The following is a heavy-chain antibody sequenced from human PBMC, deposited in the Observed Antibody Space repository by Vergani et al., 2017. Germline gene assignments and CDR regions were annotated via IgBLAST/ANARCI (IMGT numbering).Heavy chain of an antibody. Sequence: QVQLVESGGGVVQPGRSLRLSCAASGFTFSSYGMHWVRQAPGKGLEWVAVISYDGSNKYYADSVKGRFIISRDNSKNTLYLQMNSLRAEDTAVYYCAKQKNYDILTDTNFDLWGRGTLVTVSS. CDR2: ISYDGSNK. D-gene: IGHD3-9*01. J-gene: IGHJ2*01. V-gene: IGHV3-30*18. CDR3: AKQKNYDILTDTNFDL. CDR1: GFTFSSYG.